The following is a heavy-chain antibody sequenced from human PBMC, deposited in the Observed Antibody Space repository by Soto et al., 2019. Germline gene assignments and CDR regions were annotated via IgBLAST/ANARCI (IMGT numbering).Heavy chain of an antibody. CDR1: GASISSSNW. J-gene: IGHJ6*02. CDR2: IFHSGDT. D-gene: IGHD6-6*01. V-gene: IGHV4-4*02. Sequence: QVQLQESGPGLVEPSWTLSLTCAVSGASISSSNWWSWVRQSPGKGLEWIGEIFHSGDTSYNPSLKRRVIISVAKSKNQFSLRLTSVTASDTAVYFCAIDYLAVRPGHYYAMDVWGQGTTVIVSS. CDR3: AIDYLAVRPGHYYAMDV.